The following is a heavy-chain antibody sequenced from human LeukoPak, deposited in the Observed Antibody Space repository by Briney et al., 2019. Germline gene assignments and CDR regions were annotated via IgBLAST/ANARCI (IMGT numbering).Heavy chain of an antibody. V-gene: IGHV4-59*01. CDR2: IYYRGST. D-gene: IGHD6-6*01. Sequence: SETLSLTCTVSGGSISSYYWSWLRQPPGKGLEWIGYIYYRGSTNYNPSLKSRVTILVDTSKNQFSLKLSSVTAADTAVYYCARAGQFISARPITFDYWGQGALVTVSS. CDR3: ARAGQFISARPITFDY. J-gene: IGHJ4*02. CDR1: GGSISSYY.